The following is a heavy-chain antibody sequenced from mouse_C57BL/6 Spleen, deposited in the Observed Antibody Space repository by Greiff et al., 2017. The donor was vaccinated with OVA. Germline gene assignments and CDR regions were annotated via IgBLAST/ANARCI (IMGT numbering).Heavy chain of an antibody. J-gene: IGHJ1*03. V-gene: IGHV1-5*01. D-gene: IGHD1-1*01. CDR1: GYTFTSYW. CDR2: IYPGNSDT. CDR3: TNYYGSSYGWYFDV. Sequence: VQLQQSGTVLARPGASVKMSCKTSGYTFTSYWMHWVKQRPGQGLEWIGAIYPGNSDTSYNQKFKGKAKLTAVTSASTAYMELSSLTNEDSAVYDGTNYYGSSYGWYFDVWGTGTMVTVSS.